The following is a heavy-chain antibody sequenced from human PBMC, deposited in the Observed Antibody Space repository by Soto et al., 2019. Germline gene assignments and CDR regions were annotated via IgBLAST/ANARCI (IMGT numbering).Heavy chain of an antibody. V-gene: IGHV4-34*01. D-gene: IGHD6-13*01. J-gene: IGHJ4*02. CDR1: GGSFSCYY. CDR3: ARISSSWYVDY. CDR2: INHSGST. Sequence: SETLSLTCAVYGGSFSCYYWSWIRQPPGKGLEWIGEINHSGSTNYNPSLKSRVTISVDTSKNQFSLKLSSVTAADTAVYYCARISSSWYVDYWGQGTLVTVSS.